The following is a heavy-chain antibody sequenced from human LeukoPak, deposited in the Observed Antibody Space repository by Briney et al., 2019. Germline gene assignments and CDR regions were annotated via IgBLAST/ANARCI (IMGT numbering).Heavy chain of an antibody. D-gene: IGHD3-22*01. CDR1: GFTFSKYA. CDR2: INDNGRST. V-gene: IGHV3-64*04. J-gene: IGHJ4*02. Sequence: GGSLRLSCSASGFTFSKYAMHWVRQAPGKGLEYVSAINDNGRSTYYADSVKGRFTISRDNSKNTLYLQMNSLRAEDTAVYYCARDLSYYDSSGYYSTGYWGQGTLVTVSS. CDR3: ARDLSYYDSSGYYSTGY.